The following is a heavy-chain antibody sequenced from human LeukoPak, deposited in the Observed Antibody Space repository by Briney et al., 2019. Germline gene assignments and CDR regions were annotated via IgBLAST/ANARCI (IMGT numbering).Heavy chain of an antibody. J-gene: IGHJ4*02. CDR2: IYDDGSKE. CDR3: GRDLRCGYLDY. Sequence: PGRSLRLSCAASGFIFNNHGMYWVRQAPGKGLEWVAVIYDDGSKEYYADSVKGRFTISRDDSKKMVYLQMNSLRAEDSAVYYCGRDLRCGYLDYWGQGTLVTVSS. V-gene: IGHV3-33*01. CDR1: GFIFNNHG. D-gene: IGHD2-21*01.